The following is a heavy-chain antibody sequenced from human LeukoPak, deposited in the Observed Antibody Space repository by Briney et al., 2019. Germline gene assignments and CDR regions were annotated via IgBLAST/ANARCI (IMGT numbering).Heavy chain of an antibody. D-gene: IGHD3-22*01. V-gene: IGHV3-23*01. J-gene: IGHJ2*01. CDR3: AKGYYDSSTNWYFDL. CDR1: GFTFSRFA. CDR2: ISGTGGST. Sequence: PGGSLRLSCAASGFTFSRFALSWVRQAPGKGLEWVSAISGTGGSTYYADSVKGRFTISRDNSKNTLYLQMNSLRAEDTAVYYCAKGYYDSSTNWYFDLWGRGTLVTVSS.